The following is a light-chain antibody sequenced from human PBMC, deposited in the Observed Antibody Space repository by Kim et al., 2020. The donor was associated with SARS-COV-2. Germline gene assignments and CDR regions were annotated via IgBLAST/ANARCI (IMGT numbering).Light chain of an antibody. J-gene: IGLJ2*01. CDR2: NNN. Sequence: QSVLTQPPSASGTPGQRVTISCSGSSSHLGSNIFNWYQHIPGTVPKLLIYNNNQRPSGVPDRFSGSKSGTSASLAISGLQSEDEADYYCAAWDDILNGQVFGGGTQLTV. CDR1: SSHLGSNI. V-gene: IGLV1-44*01. CDR3: AAWDDILNGQV.